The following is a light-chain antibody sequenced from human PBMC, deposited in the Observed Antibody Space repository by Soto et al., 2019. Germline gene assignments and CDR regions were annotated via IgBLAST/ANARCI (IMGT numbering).Light chain of an antibody. CDR1: QSISSY. J-gene: IGKJ1*01. V-gene: IGKV1-39*01. CDR3: QQSYSTATWT. CDR2: AAS. Sequence: DIQMTQSPSSLSASLGDRVTITCRASQSISSYLNWYQHKPGKAPKLLIYAASSLQSGVPSRFSGSGSGTDFTLTISSLQPEDFATYYCQQSYSTATWTFGQGTKVEIK.